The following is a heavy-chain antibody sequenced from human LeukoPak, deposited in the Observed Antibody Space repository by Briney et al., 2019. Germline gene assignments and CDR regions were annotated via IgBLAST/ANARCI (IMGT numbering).Heavy chain of an antibody. CDR1: GFTFSSYA. D-gene: IGHD3-3*01. V-gene: IGHV3-30-3*01. Sequence: GGSLRLSCAASGFTFSSYAMHWVRQAPGKGLEWVAVISYDGSNKYYADSVKGRFTISRDNSKNTLYLQMNSLRAEDTAVYYCAKGGGYDFWSGYYLEWYFDLWGRGTLVTVSS. J-gene: IGHJ2*01. CDR3: AKGGGYDFWSGYYLEWYFDL. CDR2: ISYDGSNK.